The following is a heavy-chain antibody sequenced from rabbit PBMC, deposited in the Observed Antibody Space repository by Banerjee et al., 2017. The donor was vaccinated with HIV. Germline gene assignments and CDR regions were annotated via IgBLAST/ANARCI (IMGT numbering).Heavy chain of an antibody. CDR3: ARDGIVGYGYVFNL. V-gene: IGHV1S45*01. J-gene: IGHJ4*01. CDR2: IYTGSGST. Sequence: LEESGGGLVQPEGSLTLTCTASGFTISSSYVMCWVRQAPGKGLEWIACIYTGSGSTYYATWAKGRFTISEPSSTTVTLQMTSLTVADTATYFCARDGIVGYGYVFNLWGPGTLVTVS. D-gene: IGHD6-1*01. CDR1: GFTISSSYV.